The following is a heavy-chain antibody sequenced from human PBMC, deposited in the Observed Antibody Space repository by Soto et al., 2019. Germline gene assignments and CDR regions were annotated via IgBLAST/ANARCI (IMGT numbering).Heavy chain of an antibody. D-gene: IGHD3-22*01. CDR2: IWYDGSNK. J-gene: IGHJ4*02. CDR3: ARDQVDYYDSSGYYPSFDY. V-gene: IGHV3-33*01. CDR1: GFTFSSYG. Sequence: PGGSLRLCCAASGFTFSSYGMHWVRQAPGKGLEWVAVIWYDGSNKYYADSVKGRLTISRDNSKNTLYLQMNSLRAEDTAVYYCARDQVDYYDSSGYYPSFDYWGQGTLVTVSS.